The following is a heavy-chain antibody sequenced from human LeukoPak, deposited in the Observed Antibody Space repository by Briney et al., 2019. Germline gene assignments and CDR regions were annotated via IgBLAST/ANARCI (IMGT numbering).Heavy chain of an antibody. Sequence: SGPTLVNPTQTLTLTCTFSGFSLSTSGVGVGWIRQPPGKALEWLGYIYYSGSTYYNPSLKSRVTISVDTSKNQFSLKLSSVTAADTAVYYCASVVDTAAFDIWGQGTMVTVSS. CDR1: GFSLSTSGVG. J-gene: IGHJ3*02. D-gene: IGHD5-18*01. CDR3: ASVVDTAAFDI. V-gene: IGHV4-30-4*08. CDR2: IYYSGST.